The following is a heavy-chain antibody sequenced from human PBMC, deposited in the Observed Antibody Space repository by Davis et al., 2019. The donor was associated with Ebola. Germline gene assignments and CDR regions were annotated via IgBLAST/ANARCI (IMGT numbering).Heavy chain of an antibody. J-gene: IGHJ6*02. CDR2: INHSGST. V-gene: IGHV4-34*01. Sequence: SWVRQLPGKGLEWIREINHSGSTNYNPSLKSRVTISVDTSKNQFSLKLSSVTAADTAVYYCARTFLGIAAAGTKRYYYGMDVWGQGTTVTVSS. D-gene: IGHD6-13*01. CDR3: ARTFLGIAAAGTKRYYYGMDV.